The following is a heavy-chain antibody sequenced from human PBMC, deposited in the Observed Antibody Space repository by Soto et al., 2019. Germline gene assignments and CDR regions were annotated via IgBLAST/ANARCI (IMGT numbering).Heavy chain of an antibody. V-gene: IGHV4-31*03. D-gene: IGHD4-17*01. CDR3: ARVRGGYGDWYFDY. Sequence: TSETLSLTCTVSGGSISSGGYYWSWIRQHPGKGLEWIGYIYYSGSTYYNPSLKSRVTISVDTSKNQFSLKLSSVTAADTAVYYCARVRGGYGDWYFDYWGRGTLVTVPQ. CDR1: GGSISSGGYY. J-gene: IGHJ4*02. CDR2: IYYSGST.